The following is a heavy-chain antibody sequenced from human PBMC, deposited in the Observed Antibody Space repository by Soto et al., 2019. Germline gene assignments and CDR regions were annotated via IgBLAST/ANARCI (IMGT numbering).Heavy chain of an antibody. CDR1: GGTFNSYA. Sequence: SVKVSCKASGGTFNSYAISWVRQAPGQGLEWMGGIIPIFGTANYAQKFQGRVTITADESTSTAYMELSSLRSEDTAVYYCARDRGSGCFDPWGQGPRFTVPS. CDR3: ARDRGSGCFDP. V-gene: IGHV1-69*13. CDR2: IIPIFGTA. J-gene: IGHJ5*02. D-gene: IGHD6-19*01.